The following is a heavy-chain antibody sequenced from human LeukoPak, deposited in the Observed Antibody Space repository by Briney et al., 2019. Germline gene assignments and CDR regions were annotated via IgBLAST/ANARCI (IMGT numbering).Heavy chain of an antibody. CDR2: IYYSGSA. V-gene: IGHV4-61*01. Sequence: KSSETLSLTCTVSGGSISSSSYYWSWIRQPPGKGLEWIGYIYYSGSAKYNPSLKSRVTISVDTSKNQFSLKVTSVTAADTAVYYCARENGSGTFDYWGQGTLVTVSS. CDR3: ARENGSGTFDY. D-gene: IGHD3-10*01. CDR1: GGSISSSSYY. J-gene: IGHJ4*02.